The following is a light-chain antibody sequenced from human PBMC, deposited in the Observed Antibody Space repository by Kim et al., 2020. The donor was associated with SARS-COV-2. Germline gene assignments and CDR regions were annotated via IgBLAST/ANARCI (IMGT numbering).Light chain of an antibody. V-gene: IGLV2-14*03. CDR2: DVS. J-gene: IGLJ1*01. Sequence: QSALTQPAPVSGSPGQSITISCTGTSSDVGGYNYVSWYQQHPGKAPKLMIYDVSNRPSGVSNRFSGSKSGNTASLTISGLQAEDEADYYCSSYTSSNTLNYVFGTGTKVTVL. CDR1: SSDVGGYNY. CDR3: SSYTSSNTLNYV.